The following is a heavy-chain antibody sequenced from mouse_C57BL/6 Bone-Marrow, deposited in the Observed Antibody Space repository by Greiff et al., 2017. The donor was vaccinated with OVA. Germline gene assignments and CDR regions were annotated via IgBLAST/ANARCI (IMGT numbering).Heavy chain of an antibody. Sequence: QVQLQQPGAELVMPGASVKLSCKASGYTFTSYWMHWVKQRPGQGLEWIGEIDPSAGDTNYNQKFKGKSTLTVDKSSSTAYMQLSSLTSEDSAVYYCARGDNDYDGFAYWGQGTLVTVSA. CDR3: ARGDNDYDGFAY. CDR2: IDPSAGDT. J-gene: IGHJ3*01. V-gene: IGHV1-69*01. D-gene: IGHD2-4*01. CDR1: GYTFTSYW.